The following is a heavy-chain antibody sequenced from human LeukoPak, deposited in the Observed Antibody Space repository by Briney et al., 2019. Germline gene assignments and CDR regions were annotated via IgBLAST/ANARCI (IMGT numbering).Heavy chain of an antibody. CDR3: ARVTGSGSYYSGSFDY. Sequence: GGSLRLSCAASGFTFSSYWMSWVRQAPGKGLEWVANIKQDGSEKYYVDSVKGRFTISRDNAKNSLYLQMNSLRAEDTALYYCARVTGSGSYYSGSFDYWGQGTLVTVSS. D-gene: IGHD3-10*01. V-gene: IGHV3-7*03. CDR1: GFTFSSYW. J-gene: IGHJ4*02. CDR2: IKQDGSEK.